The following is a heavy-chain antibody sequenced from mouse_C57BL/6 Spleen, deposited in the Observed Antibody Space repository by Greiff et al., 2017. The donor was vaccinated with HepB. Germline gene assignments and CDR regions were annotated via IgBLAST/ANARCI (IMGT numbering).Heavy chain of an antibody. D-gene: IGHD2-4*01. CDR1: GFTFSSYA. Sequence: EVKLVESGEGLVKPGGSLKLSCAASGFTFSSYAMSWVRQTPEKRLEWVAYISSGGDYIYYADTVKGRFTISRDNARNTLYLQMSSLKSEDTAMYYCTRDYYDYGWFAYWGQGTLVTVSA. CDR2: ISSGGDYI. V-gene: IGHV5-9-1*02. CDR3: TRDYYDYGWFAY. J-gene: IGHJ3*01.